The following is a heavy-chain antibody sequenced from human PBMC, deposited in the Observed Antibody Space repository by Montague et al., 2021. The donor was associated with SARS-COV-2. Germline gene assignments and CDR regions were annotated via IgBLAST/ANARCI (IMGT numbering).Heavy chain of an antibody. V-gene: IGHV4-34*01. CDR1: GRSFSGYY. CDR2: ITHSGST. J-gene: IGHJ6*02. Sequence: SETLSLTCAVYGRSFSGYYWTWIRQSPRKGLEWIGEITHSGSTNYNPSLKSRVTISVDTSKNQFSLKLSSVTAADTAVYYCACGEITTRGLIYYYGMDVWGQGTTVTVSS. CDR3: ACGEITTRGLIYYYGMDV. D-gene: IGHD4-11*01.